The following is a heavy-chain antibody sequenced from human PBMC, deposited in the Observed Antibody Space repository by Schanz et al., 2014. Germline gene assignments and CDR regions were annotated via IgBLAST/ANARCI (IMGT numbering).Heavy chain of an antibody. CDR1: GFTFSSYA. CDR2: ISYDGSLK. D-gene: IGHD3-10*01. Sequence: VQLVESGGGAVQPGRSLRLSCAASGFTFSSYAVDWIRQAPGQGLEWVSFISYDGSLKSYLDSVKGRFTISRDNSKNTLFLEMNSLRAEDTAVYFCARDRAAGYYDSGMSYYYYGMDVWGQGTTVTVSS. J-gene: IGHJ6*02. CDR3: ARDRAAGYYDSGMSYYYYGMDV. V-gene: IGHV3-30-3*01.